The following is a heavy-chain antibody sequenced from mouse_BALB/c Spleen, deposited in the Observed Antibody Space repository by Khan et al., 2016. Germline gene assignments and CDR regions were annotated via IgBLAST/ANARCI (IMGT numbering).Heavy chain of an antibody. D-gene: IGHD2-3*01. Sequence: EVELVESGPSLVKPSQTLSLTCSVTGDSITSGYWNWIRKFPGNNLEYMGYISYSAYTYYNPSLESRISITRDTSKNQYYLQLISVTTEDTATYYCATYDGYYFDYWGQGTTLTVSS. CDR1: GDSITSGY. CDR2: ISYSAYT. J-gene: IGHJ2*01. V-gene: IGHV3-8*02. CDR3: ATYDGYYFDY.